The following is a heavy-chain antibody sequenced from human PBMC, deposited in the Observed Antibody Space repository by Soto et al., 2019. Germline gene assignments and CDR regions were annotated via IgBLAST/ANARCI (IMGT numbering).Heavy chain of an antibody. CDR3: ARAPLGMDSINFFDH. V-gene: IGHV4-30-4*01. Sequence: PSETLSLTCTVSGDSISSDGYHWSWIRQSPGKGLEWIGYIYNGGRTFYRPSLESRINMSLDATKNSYSLRLTSVTAADTAVYYCARAPLGMDSINFFDHWGQGILVTVSS. D-gene: IGHD2-8*01. CDR2: IYNGGRT. CDR1: GDSISSDGYH. J-gene: IGHJ4*02.